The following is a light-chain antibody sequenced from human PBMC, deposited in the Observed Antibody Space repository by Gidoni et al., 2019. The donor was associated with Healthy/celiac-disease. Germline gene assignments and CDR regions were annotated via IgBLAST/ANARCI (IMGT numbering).Light chain of an antibody. CDR1: QSISSW. Sequence: DIQITQSPSTLSASVGDRVTITCRASQSISSWLAWYQQKPGKAPKLLIYKASSLESGVPSRFSGSGSGTEFTLTISSLQPDDFATYYCQQYNSSPGTFGGGTKVEIK. CDR3: QQYNSSPGT. CDR2: KAS. J-gene: IGKJ4*01. V-gene: IGKV1-5*03.